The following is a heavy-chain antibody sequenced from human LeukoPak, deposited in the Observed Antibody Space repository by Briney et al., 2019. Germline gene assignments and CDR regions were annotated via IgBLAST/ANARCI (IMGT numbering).Heavy chain of an antibody. CDR2: INAGIGET. CDR3: ARDSDTSDWAWVY. V-gene: IGHV1-3*01. D-gene: IGHD6-19*01. Sequence: ASVKVSCKASGYTFTSYSKYTIHWVRQAPGQRLEWMGWINAGIGETRYSQKFQGRVTFTGDTSANTVYMELNRLISEDTAVYYCARDSDTSDWAWVYWGQGTLVTVSS. CDR1: GYTFTSYS. J-gene: IGHJ4*02.